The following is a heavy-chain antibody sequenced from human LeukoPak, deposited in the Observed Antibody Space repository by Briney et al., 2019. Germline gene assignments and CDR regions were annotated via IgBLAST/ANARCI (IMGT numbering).Heavy chain of an antibody. CDR2: INPNSGGT. CDR1: GYTFTGYY. V-gene: IGHV1-2*02. CDR3: AKVLYYYDSSGYSSYYFDY. J-gene: IGHJ4*02. Sequence: GASVKVSCKASGYTFTGYYMHWVRQAPGQGLEWMGWINPNSGGTNYAQKFQGRVTMTRDTSISTAYMELSRLRSDDTAVYYCAKVLYYYDSSGYSSYYFDYWGQGTLVTVSS. D-gene: IGHD3-22*01.